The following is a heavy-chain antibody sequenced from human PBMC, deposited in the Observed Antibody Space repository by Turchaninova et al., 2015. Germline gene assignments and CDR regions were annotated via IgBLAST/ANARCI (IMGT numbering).Heavy chain of an antibody. CDR2: ITHSGST. D-gene: IGHD3-10*01. J-gene: IGHJ6*03. CDR1: GGSFSGYY. CDR3: ARGGVISSPYYYYYMDI. Sequence: QVQLQQWGAGLLKPSETRSLTCAVYGGSFSGYYWSWIRPPPGKGLEWIGEITHSGSTNYHPSLKSRVTISVDTSKNQFSLKLSSVTAADTAVYYCARGGVISSPYYYYYMDIWGKGTTVTVSS. V-gene: IGHV4-34*01.